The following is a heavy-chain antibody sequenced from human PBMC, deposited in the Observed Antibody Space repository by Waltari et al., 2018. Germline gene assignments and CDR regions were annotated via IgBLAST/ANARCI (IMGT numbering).Heavy chain of an antibody. CDR1: GFDFRSNG. Sequence: QVQLVESGGGVVQPGRSLRLSCAASGFDFRSNGMHWVRQAPGKGLEWVESILNNGRNKYYGDTVKGRFTISRDNSNNTLNLQMNSLRSEDTAVYYCAKDLRSGGLPYYYYYGMDVWGQGTTVIVSS. V-gene: IGHV3-30*18. CDR3: AKDLRSGGLPYYYYYGMDV. CDR2: ILNNGRNK. D-gene: IGHD3-10*01. J-gene: IGHJ6*02.